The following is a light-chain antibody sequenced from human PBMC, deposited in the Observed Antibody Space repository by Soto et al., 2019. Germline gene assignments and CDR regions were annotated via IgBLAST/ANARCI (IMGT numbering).Light chain of an antibody. J-gene: IGLJ3*02. Sequence: QSALTQPASVSGSPGQSITISCTGTSSDVGGYDRVSWYQHHPGKAPTLMIYEVNKRPSGVSYRFSGSKSGNTASLTISWLQAEDEADYYCCSSVGGHIWVFGGGTKLTVL. CDR1: SSDVGGYDR. V-gene: IGLV2-23*02. CDR2: EVN. CDR3: CSSVGGHIWV.